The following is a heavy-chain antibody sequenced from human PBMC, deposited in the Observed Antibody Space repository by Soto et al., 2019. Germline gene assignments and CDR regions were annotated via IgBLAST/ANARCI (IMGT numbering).Heavy chain of an antibody. CDR2: INAGNGNT. Sequence: QVQLVQSGAEVKKPGASVKVCCKASGYTFTSYAMHWVRQAPGQRLEWMGGINAGNGNTKYSQKFQGRVTITRDTSASTAYMELSSLRSDDTAVYYCARDYDILTGYFDPWGQGTLVTVSS. J-gene: IGHJ5*02. CDR1: GYTFTSYA. CDR3: ARDYDILTGYFDP. D-gene: IGHD3-9*01. V-gene: IGHV1-3*01.